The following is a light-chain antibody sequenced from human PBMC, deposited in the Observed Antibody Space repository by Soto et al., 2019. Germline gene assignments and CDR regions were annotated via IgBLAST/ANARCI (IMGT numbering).Light chain of an antibody. Sequence: DIQMHQSPSTLAASVGDRVTITCRARQSISSWLAWYQQKPGKAPNLLIYDASSLESGVPSRFSGSGSGTEFTLTISSLQPDDFATYYCQQYNSYWTFGQGTKVEIK. CDR3: QQYNSYWT. CDR1: QSISSW. V-gene: IGKV1-5*01. CDR2: DAS. J-gene: IGKJ1*01.